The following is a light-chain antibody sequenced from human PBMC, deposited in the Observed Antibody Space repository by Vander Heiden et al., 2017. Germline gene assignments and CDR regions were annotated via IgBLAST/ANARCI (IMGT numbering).Light chain of an antibody. CDR1: QGISNY. CDR3: QKDNSAPLT. Sequence: DIQMTQSPSSLSASVGDRVTITCQSSQGISNYLAWYQQKPGKVPKLLIYAASTLQSGVPSRFSGSGSGTDFTLTISSLQPEDVATYYCQKDNSAPLTFGAGTKVEIK. CDR2: AAS. V-gene: IGKV1-27*01. J-gene: IGKJ4*01.